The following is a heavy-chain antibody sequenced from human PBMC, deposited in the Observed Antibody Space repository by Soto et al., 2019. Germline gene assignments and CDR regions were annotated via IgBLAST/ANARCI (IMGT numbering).Heavy chain of an antibody. V-gene: IGHV3-30*18. J-gene: IGHJ4*02. CDR2: ISYDGSNK. Sequence: GGSLRLSCAASGFTFSSYGMHWVRQAPGKGLEWVAVISYDGSNKYYADSVKGRFTISRDNSKNTLYLQMNSLRAEDTAVYYCAKDQWSITGTTSSFDYWGQGTLVTVSS. D-gene: IGHD1-7*01. CDR3: AKDQWSITGTTSSFDY. CDR1: GFTFSSYG.